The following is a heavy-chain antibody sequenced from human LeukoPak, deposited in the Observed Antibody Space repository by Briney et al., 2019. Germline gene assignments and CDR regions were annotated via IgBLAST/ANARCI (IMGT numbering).Heavy chain of an antibody. Sequence: GGSLRLSCAASGFTFSSYAMSWVRQAPGKGLEWISGISSSGGSTYYADSVKGRFTISRDNSKNTLYLQMNSLRAEDTAVYFCAKDDYYDSSGDPNWFDPWGQGTLVTVSS. V-gene: IGHV3-23*01. CDR2: ISSSGGST. CDR1: GFTFSSYA. D-gene: IGHD3-22*01. CDR3: AKDDYYDSSGDPNWFDP. J-gene: IGHJ5*02.